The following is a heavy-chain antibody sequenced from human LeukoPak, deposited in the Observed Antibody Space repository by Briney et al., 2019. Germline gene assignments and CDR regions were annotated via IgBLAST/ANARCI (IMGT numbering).Heavy chain of an antibody. D-gene: IGHD5-18*01. CDR2: ISSSSSYI. CDR1: GFTFSSYS. J-gene: IGHJ4*02. V-gene: IGHV3-21*01. CDR3: ARAPHSYGYAFQFDY. Sequence: GGSLRLSCAASGFTFSSYSMNWVRQAPGKGLEWVSSISSSSSYIYYADSVKGRFTISRDNAKNSLYLQMNSLSAEDTAVYYCARAPHSYGYAFQFDYWGQGTLVTVSS.